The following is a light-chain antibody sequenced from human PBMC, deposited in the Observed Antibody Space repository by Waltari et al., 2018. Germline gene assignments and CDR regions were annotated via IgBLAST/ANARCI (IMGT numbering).Light chain of an antibody. J-gene: IGKJ4*01. CDR1: QDISNF. V-gene: IGKV1-33*01. CDR3: QQHDRPPLT. CDR2: DAS. Sequence: DIQMTQSPSSLSASVGDRVTITCQASQDISNFLNWYQQKPVKAPKLLIYDASILQTGVPSRFRGRGSGSDFTLTISSLEPEDFATYYCQQHDRPPLTFGGGTRVEIK.